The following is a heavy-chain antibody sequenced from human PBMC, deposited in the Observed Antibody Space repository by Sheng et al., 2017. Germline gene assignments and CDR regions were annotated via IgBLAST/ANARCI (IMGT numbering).Heavy chain of an antibody. Sequence: QVQLQESGPGLVKPSQTLSLTYTVSGGSISSGSYYWSWIRQPAGKGLEWIGRIYTSGSTNYNPSLKSRVTISVDTSKNQFSLKLSSVTAADTAVYYCARGSRLTMIENYWGQGTLVTVSS. CDR2: IYTSGST. V-gene: IGHV4-61*02. D-gene: IGHD3-22*01. CDR3: ARGSRLTMIENY. J-gene: IGHJ4*02. CDR1: GGSISSGSYY.